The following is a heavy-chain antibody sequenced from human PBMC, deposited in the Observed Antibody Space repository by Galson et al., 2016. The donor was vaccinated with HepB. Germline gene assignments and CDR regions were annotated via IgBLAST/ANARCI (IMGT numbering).Heavy chain of an antibody. D-gene: IGHD7-27*01. J-gene: IGHJ4*02. V-gene: IGHV3-53*01. CDR1: GFPVSDNY. CDR3: ARVNWGPFDF. Sequence: SLRLSCAASGFPVSDNYMGWVRQAPGKGLEWVSVIYSDVRTYYADSVKGRFTISRDNSKDTLCLQMNSLRAEDTAVYYCARVNWGPFDFWGQGTLVTVSS. CDR2: IYSDVRT.